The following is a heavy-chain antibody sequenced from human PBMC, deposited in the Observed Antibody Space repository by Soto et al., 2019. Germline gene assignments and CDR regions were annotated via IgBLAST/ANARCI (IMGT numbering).Heavy chain of an antibody. CDR3: ARYDILRGQTDYYYYGMDV. CDR1: GYTFTSYG. V-gene: IGHV1-18*01. Sequence: QVQLVQSGAEVKKPGASVKVSCKASGYTFTSYGISWVRQAPGQGLEWMGWISAYNGNTNYAQKLQGRVTMTTDTSTSTAYMELRSLGSDDTAVYYCARYDILRGQTDYYYYGMDVWGQGTTVTVSS. J-gene: IGHJ6*02. CDR2: ISAYNGNT. D-gene: IGHD3-9*01.